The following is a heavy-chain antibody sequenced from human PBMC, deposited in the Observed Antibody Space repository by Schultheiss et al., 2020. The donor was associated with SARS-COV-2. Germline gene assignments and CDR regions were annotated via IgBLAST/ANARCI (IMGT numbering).Heavy chain of an antibody. Sequence: SQTLSLTCTVSGGSISSYYWSWIRQPPGKGLEWIGYIYYSGSTNYNPSLKSRVTISVDTSKNQFSMKLSSVTAADTAVYYCAKVYDHGGYYFDYWGQGTLVTVSS. V-gene: IGHV4-59*01. CDR2: IYYSGST. D-gene: IGHD4/OR15-4a*01. J-gene: IGHJ4*02. CDR3: AKVYDHGGYYFDY. CDR1: GGSISSYY.